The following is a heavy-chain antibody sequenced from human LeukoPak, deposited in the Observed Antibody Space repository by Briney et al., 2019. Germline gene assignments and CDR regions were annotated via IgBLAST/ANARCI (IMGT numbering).Heavy chain of an antibody. CDR1: GDTFTSYG. CDR3: AKTYSSSPYYFDY. J-gene: IGHJ4*02. CDR2: ISSSGGNT. Sequence: GGSLKLSCEASGDTFTSYGVSWVRQAPGKGLEWVSTISSSGGNTFYADSVKGRFTISRDNSKNTLYRQMNSLRAEDTAVYYCAKTYSSSPYYFDYWGQGTLVTVSS. V-gene: IGHV3-23*01. D-gene: IGHD6-6*01.